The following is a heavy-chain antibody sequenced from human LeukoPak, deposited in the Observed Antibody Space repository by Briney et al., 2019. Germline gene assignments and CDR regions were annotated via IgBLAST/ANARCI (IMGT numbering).Heavy chain of an antibody. CDR1: GYTFTGYY. V-gene: IGHV1-2*02. CDR3: AKGRVVAGSKSLTYHWLDP. J-gene: IGHJ5*02. Sequence: GASVKVSCKASGYTFTGYYIHWVRQAPGQGLEWVGWINPNSGGAKYAQRFQDRVTMTRDTSISTAYMGLSRLRSDDTAVYHCAKGRVVAGSKSLTYHWLDPWGQGTPVTVSS. CDR2: INPNSGGA. D-gene: IGHD6-19*01.